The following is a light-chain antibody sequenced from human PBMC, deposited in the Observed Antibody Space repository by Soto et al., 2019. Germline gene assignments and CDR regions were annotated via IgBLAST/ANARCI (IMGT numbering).Light chain of an antibody. J-gene: IGLJ3*02. CDR1: SSNIGSNY. CDR2: RNN. CDR3: AAWDDSLSGGV. Sequence: QAVVTQPPSASGTPGQRVTISCSGSSSNIGSNYVYWYQQLPGTAPKLLIYRNNQRPSGVPDRFSGSKSGTSASLAISRLRSEDEADYYCAAWDDSLSGGVFGGGTKLTVL. V-gene: IGLV1-47*01.